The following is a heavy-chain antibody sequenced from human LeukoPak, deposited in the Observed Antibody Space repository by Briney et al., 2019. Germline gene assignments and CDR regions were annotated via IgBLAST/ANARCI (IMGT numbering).Heavy chain of an antibody. D-gene: IGHD2-2*01. CDR2: MNPNSGNT. J-gene: IGHJ1*01. V-gene: IGHV1-8*01. CDR3: ASTGIGLEFGDCSSTSCYPVTILAEYFQH. CDR1: GYTFTSYD. Sequence: GASVKVSCKASGYTFTSYDINWVRQATGQGLEWMGWMNPNSGNTGYAQKFQGRVTMTRNTSISTAYMELSSLRSEDTAVYYCASTGIGLEFGDCSSTSCYPVTILAEYFQHWGQGTLVTVSS.